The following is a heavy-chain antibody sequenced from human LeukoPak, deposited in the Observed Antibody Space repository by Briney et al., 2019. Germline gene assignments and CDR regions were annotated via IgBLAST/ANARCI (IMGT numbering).Heavy chain of an antibody. J-gene: IGHJ5*02. CDR2: ISGSSSTI. V-gene: IGHV3-48*02. Sequence: GGSLRLSCAASGFTFSSSSMNWVRQAPGKGLEWLSYISGSSSTIYYAGSVKGRFTISRDNAKNSLYLQMNSLRDEDTAVYYCARDQRAYCSTTSCKYNWFDPWGQGTLVTVSS. CDR3: ARDQRAYCSTTSCKYNWFDP. CDR1: GFTFSSSS. D-gene: IGHD2-2*01.